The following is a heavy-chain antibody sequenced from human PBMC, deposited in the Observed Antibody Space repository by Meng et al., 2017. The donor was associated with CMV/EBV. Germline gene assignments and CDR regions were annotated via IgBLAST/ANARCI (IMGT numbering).Heavy chain of an antibody. J-gene: IGHJ4*02. CDR2: IYYSGST. D-gene: IGHD2-2*01. CDR3: ARVGRTSCYDY. Sequence: QESGPGPVQPSQHLSPTFTVSGGSISSGDYYWSWIRQPPGKGLEWIGYIYYSGSTYYNPSLKSRVTISVDTSKNQFSLKLSSVTAADTAVYYCARVGRTSCYDYWGQGTLVTVSS. CDR1: GGSISSGDYY. V-gene: IGHV4-30-4*08.